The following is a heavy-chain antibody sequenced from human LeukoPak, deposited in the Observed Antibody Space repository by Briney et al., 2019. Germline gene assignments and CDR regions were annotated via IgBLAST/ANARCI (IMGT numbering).Heavy chain of an antibody. CDR2: IYYSGST. J-gene: IGHJ4*02. V-gene: IGHV4-39*07. CDR1: GGSISSSSYY. D-gene: IGHD3-3*01. Sequence: SETLSLTCTVSGGSISSSSYYWGWIRQPPGKGLEWIGSIYYSGSTYYNPSLKSRVTISVDTSKNQFSLKLSSVTAADTAVYYCARGGEGYDFWSGPPDYWGQGTLVTVSS. CDR3: ARGGEGYDFWSGPPDY.